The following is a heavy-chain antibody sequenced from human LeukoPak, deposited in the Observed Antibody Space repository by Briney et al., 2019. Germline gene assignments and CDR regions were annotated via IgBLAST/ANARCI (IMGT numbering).Heavy chain of an antibody. D-gene: IGHD3-22*01. J-gene: IGHJ4*02. V-gene: IGHV3-7*04. Sequence: GGSLRLSCAASGFTFSSYWMSWVRQAPGKGLEWVANIKQDGSQKYYVDSVKGRFTISRDNAKNSLFLQMNSLRAEETAVYYCARGEYYYDGGYWGQGTLVTVSP. CDR2: IKQDGSQK. CDR3: ARGEYYYDGGY. CDR1: GFTFSSYW.